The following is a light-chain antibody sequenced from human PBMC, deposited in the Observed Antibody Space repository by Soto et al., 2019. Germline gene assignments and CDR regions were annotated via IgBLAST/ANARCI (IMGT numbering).Light chain of an antibody. V-gene: IGLV2-14*01. CDR2: DVT. Sequence: QSALTQPASVSGSPGQSITISCTGTSSDVGAYNYVSWYQQHPGKAPKLMIYDVTYRPSGVSNRLSGSKSGDTASLTISGLQAEDEADYYCSSYTSSSTLGVFGGGTKLTVL. CDR1: SSDVGAYNY. J-gene: IGLJ2*01. CDR3: SSYTSSSTLGV.